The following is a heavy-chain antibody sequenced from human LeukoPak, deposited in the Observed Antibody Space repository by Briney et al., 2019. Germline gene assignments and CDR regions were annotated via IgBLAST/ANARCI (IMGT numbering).Heavy chain of an antibody. V-gene: IGHV1-69*06. CDR1: GGTFSSYA. Sequence: GTSVKVSCKASGGTFSSYAISWVRQAPGQGLEWMGGIIPIFGTANYAQKFQGRVTITADTSTSTAYMELSSLRSEDTAVYYCARDRGTYYGLSYFDYWGQGTLVTVSS. CDR3: ARDRGTYYGLSYFDY. CDR2: IIPIFGTA. D-gene: IGHD1-26*01. J-gene: IGHJ4*02.